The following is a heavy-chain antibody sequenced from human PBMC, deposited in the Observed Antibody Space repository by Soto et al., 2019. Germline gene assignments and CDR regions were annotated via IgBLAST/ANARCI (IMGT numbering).Heavy chain of an antibody. J-gene: IGHJ4*02. CDR3: AARPRGGAYFGVFHY. Sequence: SETLSLTCTVSGDSISSYYGTWIRQSPGKGPEWIGYVHHSGTTNYNPSLESRVTMSLDTSKNQFSLKLNAVTAADTAVYYCAARPRGGAYFGVFHYWSRGTLVTVSS. D-gene: IGHD2-21*01. V-gene: IGHV4-59*01. CDR1: GDSISSYY. CDR2: VHHSGTT.